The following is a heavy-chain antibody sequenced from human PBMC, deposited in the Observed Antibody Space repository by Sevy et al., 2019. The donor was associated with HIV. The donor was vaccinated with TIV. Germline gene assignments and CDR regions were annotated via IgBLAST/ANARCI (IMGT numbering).Heavy chain of an antibody. CDR2: INPNSGGT. Sequence: ASVKVSCKASGYTFTGYYMHWIRQAPGQGLEWMGWINPNSGGTNYTQKFQGRVTMTRETSISTAYMDLSRLRSDDTAVYYCARGATDARRTHETQAFDIWGQGTMVTVSS. J-gene: IGHJ3*02. CDR1: GYTFTGYY. V-gene: IGHV1-2*02. CDR3: ARGATDARRTHETQAFDI.